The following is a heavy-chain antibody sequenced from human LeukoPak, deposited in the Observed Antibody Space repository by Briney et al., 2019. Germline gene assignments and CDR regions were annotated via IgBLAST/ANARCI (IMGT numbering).Heavy chain of an antibody. V-gene: IGHV4-59*11. CDR3: ARVAVSSSWFIDY. CDR1: GGSISSHY. J-gene: IGHJ4*02. D-gene: IGHD6-13*01. CDR2: IYYSGST. Sequence: SETLSLTCTVSGGSISSHYWSWIRQPPGKGLEWIGYIYYSGSTNYNPSLKSRVTISVDTSKNQFSLKLSSVTAADTAVYYCARVAVSSSWFIDYWGQGTLVTVSS.